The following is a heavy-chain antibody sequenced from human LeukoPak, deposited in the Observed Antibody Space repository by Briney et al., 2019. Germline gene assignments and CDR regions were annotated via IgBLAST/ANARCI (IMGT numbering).Heavy chain of an antibody. D-gene: IGHD3-22*01. CDR2: INHSGST. CDR3: AVTAGYYYDSSGYYH. J-gene: IGHJ5*02. V-gene: IGHV4-34*01. Sequence: PETLSLTCAVYGGSFSGYYWSWVRQPPGNGLEWIGEINHSGSTNNNTSLKSRVTISIDTSKNQFSLKLSSVTAADTAVYYCAVTAGYYYDSSGYYHWGQGTLVTVSS. CDR1: GGSFSGYY.